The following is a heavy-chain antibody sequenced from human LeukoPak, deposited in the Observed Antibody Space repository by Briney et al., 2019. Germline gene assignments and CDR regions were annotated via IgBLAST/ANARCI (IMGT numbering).Heavy chain of an antibody. CDR3: ARASYGSPPQYYYYFYGMDV. V-gene: IGHV1-18*01. D-gene: IGHD1-26*01. CDR1: GYTFIRYG. J-gene: IGHJ6*02. CDR2: ISAYNGNT. Sequence: ASVKVSCKASGYTFIRYGISWVRQAPRQGLEWMGWISAYNGNTYYAQKFQGRVTMTTDTSTSTAYMELRSLRSDDTAVYYCARASYGSPPQYYYYFYGMDVWGQGTTVTVSS.